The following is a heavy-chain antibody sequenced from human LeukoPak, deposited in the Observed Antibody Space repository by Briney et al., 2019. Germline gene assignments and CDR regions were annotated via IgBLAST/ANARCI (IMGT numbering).Heavy chain of an antibody. J-gene: IGHJ4*02. CDR2: INSDGSST. V-gene: IGHV3-74*01. Sequence: GGSLKLSCAASGFTFSNYWMHWVRQAPGKGLVWVSRINSDGSSTTSADSVKGRFTISRDNAKNTLYLQMNSLRAEDTAVYYCAKGGATVIDYWGQGTLVTVSS. CDR3: AKGGATVIDY. D-gene: IGHD4-17*01. CDR1: GFTFSNYW.